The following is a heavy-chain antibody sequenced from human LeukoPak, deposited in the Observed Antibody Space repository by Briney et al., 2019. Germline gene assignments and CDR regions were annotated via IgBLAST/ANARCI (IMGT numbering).Heavy chain of an antibody. Sequence: GGSLRLSCAASGFTFSSYGMHWVRQAPGKGLEWVAFIRYDGSNKYYADSVKGRFTISRDNSKNTLYLQMNSLRAEDTAVYYCAKLVGAYYFDYWGQGTLVTVSS. D-gene: IGHD1-26*01. V-gene: IGHV3-30*02. CDR2: IRYDGSNK. J-gene: IGHJ4*02. CDR1: GFTFSSYG. CDR3: AKLVGAYYFDY.